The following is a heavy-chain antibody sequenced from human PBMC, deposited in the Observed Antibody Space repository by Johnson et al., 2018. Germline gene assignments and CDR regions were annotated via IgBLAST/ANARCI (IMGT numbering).Heavy chain of an antibody. Sequence: QVQLVESGGGVVQPGRSLRLSCAASGFTFSSYAMHWVRQAPGKGLEWVAVISYDGSNKYYADSVKGRFTISRDNSKNTLYLQMNSLRAEDTAVYYCARDTELDDYDSSGYYLGYFQHWGQGTLVTVSS. V-gene: IGHV3-30-3*01. D-gene: IGHD3-22*01. CDR1: GFTFSSYA. J-gene: IGHJ1*01. CDR3: ARDTELDDYDSSGYYLGYFQH. CDR2: ISYDGSNK.